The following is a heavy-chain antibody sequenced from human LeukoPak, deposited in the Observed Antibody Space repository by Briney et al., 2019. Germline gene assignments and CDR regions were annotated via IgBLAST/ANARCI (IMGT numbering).Heavy chain of an antibody. J-gene: IGHJ6*02. CDR2: IYYSGST. D-gene: IGHD5-24*01. CDR1: GRSVSSGSYY. V-gene: IGHV4-61*01. CDR3: ARGRRRDGYKTYYYYGMDV. Sequence: SETLSLTCTVSGRSVSSGSYYWSWIRQPPGKGLEWIGYIYYSGSTNYNPSLKSRVTISVDTSKNQFSLKLSSVTAADTAVYYCARGRRRDGYKTYYYYGMDVWGQGTTVTVSS.